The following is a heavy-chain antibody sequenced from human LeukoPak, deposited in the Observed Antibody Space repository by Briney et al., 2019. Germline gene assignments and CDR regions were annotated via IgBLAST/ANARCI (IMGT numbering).Heavy chain of an antibody. CDR2: IYYSGST. V-gene: IGHV4-59*01. J-gene: IGHJ3*02. CDR1: GGSISTYY. CDR3: ARTGSYSGAFDI. Sequence: SETLSLTCTISGGSISTYYWSWIRQPPGKGLEWIGYIYYSGSTNYNPSLKSRVTISVDTSKHQLKLSSVTAADTAVYYCARTGSYSGAFDIWGQGTMVTVSS. D-gene: IGHD1-26*01.